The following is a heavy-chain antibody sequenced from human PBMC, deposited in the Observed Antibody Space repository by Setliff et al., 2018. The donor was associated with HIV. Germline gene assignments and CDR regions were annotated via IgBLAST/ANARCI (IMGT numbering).Heavy chain of an antibody. CDR2: INY. CDR1: GFTFDDYT. V-gene: IGHV3-20*04. Sequence: LRLSCAASGFTFDDYTMHWVRQRPGKGLEWVSLINYRYSDSVKGRFTISRDNTKNSLYLQMNSLRAEDTAVYYCARGDSFVYSYVYPDYWGQGTLVTVSS. CDR3: ARGDSFVYSYVYPDY. D-gene: IGHD3-22*01. J-gene: IGHJ4*02.